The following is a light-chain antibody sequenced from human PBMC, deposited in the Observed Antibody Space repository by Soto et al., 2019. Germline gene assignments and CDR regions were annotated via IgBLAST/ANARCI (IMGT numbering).Light chain of an antibody. V-gene: IGKV3-20*01. CDR3: QHYGSSGT. Sequence: SAQSPETQSVALGERGILSCRASQSVSNNYLAWYQQQPGQAPRLLIYGASNRATGIPDRFSGSGSGTEFTLTISRLEAEYFALYYCQHYGSSGTFGQGTKVDIK. CDR1: QSVSNNY. J-gene: IGKJ1*01. CDR2: GAS.